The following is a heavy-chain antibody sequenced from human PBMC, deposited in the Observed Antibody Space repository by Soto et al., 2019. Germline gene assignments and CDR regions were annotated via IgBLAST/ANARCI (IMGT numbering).Heavy chain of an antibody. CDR1: GFTVSNNY. D-gene: IGHD2-2*01. Sequence: GGSLRLFCAASGFTVSNNYMSWVRQAPGKGLEWVSLIYSGGSTFYADSVKGRFTISRDNSKNTLFLQMNSLRAEDTAVYFCATYTSLYSWGQGTLVPVS. CDR3: ATYTSLYS. V-gene: IGHV3-53*01. J-gene: IGHJ4*02. CDR2: IYSGGST.